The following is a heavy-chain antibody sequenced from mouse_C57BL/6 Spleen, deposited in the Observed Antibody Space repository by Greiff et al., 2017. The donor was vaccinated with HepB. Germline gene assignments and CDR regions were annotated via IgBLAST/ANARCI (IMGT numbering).Heavy chain of an antibody. J-gene: IGHJ4*01. CDR3: ARSTMMPMDY. CDR1: GYTFTSYW. Sequence: VQLQQPGAELVKPGASVKLSCKASGYTFTSYWMQWVKQRPGQGLEWIGEIDPSDSYTNYNQKFKGKATLTVDTSSSTAYMQLSSLTSEDSAVYYCARSTMMPMDYWGQGTSVTVSS. CDR2: IDPSDSYT. D-gene: IGHD2-4*01. V-gene: IGHV1-50*01.